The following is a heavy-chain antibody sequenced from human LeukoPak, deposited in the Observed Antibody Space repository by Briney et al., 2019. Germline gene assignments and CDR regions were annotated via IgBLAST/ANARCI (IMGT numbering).Heavy chain of an antibody. CDR1: GGSISSYY. J-gene: IGHJ3*02. Sequence: SETLSLTCTVSGGSISSYYWSWIRQPAGKGLEWIGRIYTSGSTNYNPSPKSRVTMSVDTSKNQFSLKLSSVTAADTAVYYCARDWPSLMDSSGWYDAFDIWGQGTMVTVSS. CDR2: IYTSGST. V-gene: IGHV4-4*07. D-gene: IGHD6-19*01. CDR3: ARDWPSLMDSSGWYDAFDI.